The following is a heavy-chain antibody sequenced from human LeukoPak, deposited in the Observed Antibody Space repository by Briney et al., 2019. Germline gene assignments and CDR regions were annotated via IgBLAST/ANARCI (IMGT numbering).Heavy chain of an antibody. CDR2: IDHTGST. D-gene: IGHD6-19*01. CDR3: ATQRVYSSGWHYFDY. J-gene: IGHJ4*02. CDR1: GDSISIHY. Sequence: SETLSLICSVAGDSISIHYWSWIRQPPGKGLEWIGYIDHTGSTNYNPSLNSRVTISRDTSKNHFSLELSSVTAADTAVYYCATQRVYSSGWHYFDYWGQGTLVTVSS. V-gene: IGHV4-59*11.